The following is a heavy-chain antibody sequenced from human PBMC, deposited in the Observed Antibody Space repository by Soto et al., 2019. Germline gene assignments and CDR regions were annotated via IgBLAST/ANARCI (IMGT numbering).Heavy chain of an antibody. D-gene: IGHD6-19*01. V-gene: IGHV4-34*01. CDR3: ARDGEAGTGYYYYGMDV. CDR2: INHSGST. J-gene: IGHJ6*02. Sequence: SETLSLTCAVYGGSFSCYYWSWIRQPPGKGLEWIGEINHSGSTNYNPSLKSRVTISVDTSKNQFSLKLSSVTAADTAVYYCARDGEAGTGYYYYGMDVWGQGTTVTVSS. CDR1: GGSFSCYY.